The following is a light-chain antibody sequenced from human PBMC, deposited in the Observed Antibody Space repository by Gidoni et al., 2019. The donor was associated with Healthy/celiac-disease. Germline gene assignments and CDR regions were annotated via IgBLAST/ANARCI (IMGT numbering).Light chain of an antibody. V-gene: IGKV1-5*01. CDR1: KSISSW. Sequence: DIQMTQSPSTLSASVGDRVTITCRASKSISSWLAWYQQKPGKAPKLLIYDACSLESGVPSRFSGRGSGTEFTLTISSLQPDDFATYYCQQYNSYSWTFGQGTKVEIK. CDR3: QQYNSYSWT. CDR2: DAC. J-gene: IGKJ1*01.